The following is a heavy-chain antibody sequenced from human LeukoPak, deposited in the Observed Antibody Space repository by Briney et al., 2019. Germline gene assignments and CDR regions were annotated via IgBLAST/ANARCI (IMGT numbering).Heavy chain of an antibody. CDR1: GFNVSTYA. Sequence: GGSLRLSCAASGFNVSTYAISWVRQSPGKGLEWVSTISGGGAGTYYADSVKGRFPISRDNSKNTLYLPMNSLRAEDTAVYSCAKDLRVGVSAAALGDYWGQGTLVTVSS. V-gene: IGHV3-23*01. D-gene: IGHD2-2*01. CDR2: ISGGGAGT. CDR3: AKDLRVGVSAAALGDY. J-gene: IGHJ4*02.